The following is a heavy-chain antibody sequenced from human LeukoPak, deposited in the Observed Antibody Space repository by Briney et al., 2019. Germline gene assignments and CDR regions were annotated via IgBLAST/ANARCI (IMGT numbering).Heavy chain of an antibody. CDR2: ISSSGSTI. J-gene: IGHJ4*02. D-gene: IGHD3-3*01. Sequence: GGSLRLSCAASGFTFSSYEMNWVRQAPGKGLEWVSYISSSGSTIYYGDSVKGRFTISRDNAKNSLYLQMNSLRAEDTAVYYCARVLIPPLGETYYDFWSGEAFDYWGQGTLVTVSS. V-gene: IGHV3-48*03. CDR1: GFTFSSYE. CDR3: ARVLIPPLGETYYDFWSGEAFDY.